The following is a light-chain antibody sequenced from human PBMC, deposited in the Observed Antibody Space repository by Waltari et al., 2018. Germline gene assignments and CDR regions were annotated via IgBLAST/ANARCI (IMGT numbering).Light chain of an antibody. CDR3: QNHERLPAM. J-gene: IGKJ1*01. CDR2: AAS. V-gene: IGKV3-20*01. Sequence: EIVLTQSPGTLSLSPGERATLSCRASQMMSRYLAWYQQKPGQAPRLLIYAASSRATGIPDMFSGSGFGTDFSLTISRLEPEDFAVYYCQNHERLPAMFGQGTKVEIK. CDR1: QMMSRY.